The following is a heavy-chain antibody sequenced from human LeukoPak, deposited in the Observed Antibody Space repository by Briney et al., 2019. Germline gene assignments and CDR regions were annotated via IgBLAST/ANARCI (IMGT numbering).Heavy chain of an antibody. CDR1: GFTFSSYA. D-gene: IGHD4-17*01. CDR2: ISYDGSNK. Sequence: PGGSLRLSCAASGFTFSSYAMHWVRQAPGKGLEWVAVISYDGSNKYYADSVKGRFTISRDNSKNTLYLQMNSLRAEDTAVYYCARERAGAHVTTDYYYGMDVWGQGTTVTVSS. CDR3: ARERAGAHVTTDYYYGMDV. V-gene: IGHV3-30-3*01. J-gene: IGHJ6*02.